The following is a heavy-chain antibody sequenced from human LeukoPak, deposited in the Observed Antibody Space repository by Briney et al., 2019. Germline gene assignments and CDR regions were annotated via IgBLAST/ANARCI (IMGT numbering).Heavy chain of an antibody. J-gene: IGHJ4*02. CDR1: GGSISNNY. D-gene: IGHD1-26*01. CDR3: ARHGLKLVGASTIYFDN. V-gene: IGHV4-59*08. Sequence: SETLSLTCSVSGGSISNNYWSWIRQSPEKGLEWIGYIHSSGSTDYNPSFKSRVVVTVDTSKNQFSLKLYSVTAADTAVYYCARHGLKLVGASTIYFDNWGQGTLVTVSS. CDR2: IHSSGST.